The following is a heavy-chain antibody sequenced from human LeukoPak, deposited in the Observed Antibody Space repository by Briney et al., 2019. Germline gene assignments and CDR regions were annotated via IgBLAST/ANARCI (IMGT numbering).Heavy chain of an antibody. J-gene: IGHJ5*02. CDR2: INAGNGNT. D-gene: IGHD1-1*01. Sequence: ASVKVSCKASGYDFTSYAMHWVRQAPGQRLEWMGWINAGNGNTKYSQKFQDRVTVTRDTSTSTAYMELNSLRAEDTAVYYCARALGRFTNWFDPWGQGTLVTVSS. CDR3: ARALGRFTNWFDP. CDR1: GYDFTSYA. V-gene: IGHV1-3*01.